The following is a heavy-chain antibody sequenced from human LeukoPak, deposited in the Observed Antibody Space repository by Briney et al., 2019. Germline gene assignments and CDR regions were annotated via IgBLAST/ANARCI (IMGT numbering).Heavy chain of an antibody. V-gene: IGHV4-59*01. J-gene: IGHJ5*02. CDR1: GGSISSYY. CDR3: ARRDYGDYGWFDP. CDR2: IYYSGST. D-gene: IGHD4-17*01. Sequence: PSETLSLTCTVSGGSISSYYWSWIRQPPGKGLEWIGYIYYSGSTNYNPSLTSRVTISVDTSKNQFSLKLSSVTAADTAVYYCARRDYGDYGWFDPWGQGTLVTVSS.